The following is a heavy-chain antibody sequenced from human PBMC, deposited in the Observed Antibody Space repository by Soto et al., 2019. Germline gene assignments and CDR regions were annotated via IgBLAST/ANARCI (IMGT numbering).Heavy chain of an antibody. CDR1: GFIFSSYF. Sequence: EGSLILSCAASGFIFSSYFMHWVRQAPGKGLEWVAVIWYDGSNKYYADSVKGRFTISRDNSKNTLYLQMNSLRAEDTAVYYCARGREYFDFWGQGTLVTVSS. J-gene: IGHJ4*02. V-gene: IGHV3-33*01. CDR2: IWYDGSNK. CDR3: ARGREYFDF.